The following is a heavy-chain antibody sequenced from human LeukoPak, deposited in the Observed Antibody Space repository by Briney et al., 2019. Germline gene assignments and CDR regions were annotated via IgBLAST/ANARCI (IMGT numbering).Heavy chain of an antibody. V-gene: IGHV4-59*08. CDR3: ASGGADDAFDI. Sequence: SETLSLTYTVSGGSISSYYWSWIRQPPGKGLEWIGYIYYSGSTNYNPSLKSRVTISVDTSKNQFSLKLSSVTAADTAVYYCASGGADDAFDIWGQGTMVTVSS. CDR2: IYYSGST. J-gene: IGHJ3*02. D-gene: IGHD2-21*01. CDR1: GGSISSYY.